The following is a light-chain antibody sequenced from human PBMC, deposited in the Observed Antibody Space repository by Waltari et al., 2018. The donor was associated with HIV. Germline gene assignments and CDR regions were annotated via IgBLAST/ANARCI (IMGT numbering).Light chain of an antibody. CDR3: QQSYSTSLMWT. CDR2: AAS. CDR1: QSISSY. V-gene: IGKV1-39*01. J-gene: IGKJ2*02. Sequence: DIQMTQSPSSLSASVGDRVTITCRARQSISSYLNWYQQKPGKAPKLLIYAASSLQSGVPSRLSGSGSGTDFTLTISSLQPEDFATYYCQQSYSTSLMWTFGQGTKLEIK.